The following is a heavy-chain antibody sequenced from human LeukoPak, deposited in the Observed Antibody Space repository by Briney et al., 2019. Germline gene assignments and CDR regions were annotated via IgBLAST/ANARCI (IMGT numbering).Heavy chain of an antibody. CDR1: GFTFSSYD. CDR2: IGTAGDT. D-gene: IGHD2-15*01. J-gene: IGHJ4*02. CDR3: ARGPAGYCSGGSCYFDY. V-gene: IGHV3-13*01. Sequence: TGGSLRLSCAASGFTFSSYDMHWVRQATGKGLEWVSAIGTAGDTYYPGSVKGRFTTSRENAKNSLYLQMNSLRAGDTAVYYCARGPAGYCSGGSCYFDYWGQGTLVTVSS.